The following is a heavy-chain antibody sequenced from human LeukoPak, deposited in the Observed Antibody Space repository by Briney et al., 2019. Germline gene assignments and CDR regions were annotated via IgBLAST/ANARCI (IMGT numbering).Heavy chain of an antibody. V-gene: IGHV1-46*01. CDR1: GYTFTGYY. CDR2: INPSGGST. J-gene: IGHJ4*02. D-gene: IGHD5-12*01. CDR3: ARERGYSGYDRSNDY. Sequence: ASVKVSCKASGYTFTGYYMHWVRQAPGQGLEWMGIINPSGGSTSYAQKFQGRVTMTRDMSTSTVYMELSSLRSEDTAVYYCARERGYSGYDRSNDYWGQGTLVTVSS.